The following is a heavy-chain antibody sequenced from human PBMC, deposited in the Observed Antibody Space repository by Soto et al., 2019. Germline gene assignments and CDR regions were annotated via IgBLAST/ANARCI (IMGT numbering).Heavy chain of an antibody. CDR3: ASSYYGSGSYFY. CDR2: IYYSGST. V-gene: IGHV4-31*03. CDR1: GGSISSGGYY. J-gene: IGHJ4*02. Sequence: TSETLSLTCTVSGGSISSGGYYWSWIRQHPGKGLEWIGYIYYSGSTYYNPSLKSRVTISVDTSKNQFSLKLSSVTAADTAVYYCASSYYGSGSYFYWGQGTLVTVSS. D-gene: IGHD3-10*01.